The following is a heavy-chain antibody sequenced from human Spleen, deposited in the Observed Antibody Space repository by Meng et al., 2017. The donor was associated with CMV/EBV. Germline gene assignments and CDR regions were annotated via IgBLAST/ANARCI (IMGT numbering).Heavy chain of an antibody. CDR2: INSDDSST. CDR3: ARARGYCSGGSCYGAGSLGY. Sequence: GESLKISCTASGFTFGDYAMSWVRQAPGKGLVWVSRINSDDSSTSYADSVKGRFTISRDSAKNSLYLQMNSLRAEDTALYYCARARGYCSGGSCYGAGSLGYWGQGTLVTVSS. J-gene: IGHJ4*02. V-gene: IGHV3-20*04. D-gene: IGHD2-15*01. CDR1: GFTFGDYA.